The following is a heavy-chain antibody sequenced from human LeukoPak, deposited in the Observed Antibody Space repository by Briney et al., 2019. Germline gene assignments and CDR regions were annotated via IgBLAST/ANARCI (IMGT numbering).Heavy chain of an antibody. CDR3: ARDIAVAAPKYYFDY. V-gene: IGHV3-30*04. J-gene: IGHJ4*02. Sequence: GRSLRLSCAASGFTFSSYAMHWVRQAPGKGLEWVAVISYDGSNKYYADSVKGRFTISRDNSKNTLYLQMNSLRAEGTAVYYCARDIAVAAPKYYFDYWGQGTLVTVSS. CDR1: GFTFSSYA. CDR2: ISYDGSNK. D-gene: IGHD6-19*01.